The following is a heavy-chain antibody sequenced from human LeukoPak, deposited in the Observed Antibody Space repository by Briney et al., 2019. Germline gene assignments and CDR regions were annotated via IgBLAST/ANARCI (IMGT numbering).Heavy chain of an antibody. D-gene: IGHD6-13*01. CDR2: FNHNNGDT. CDR1: GYTFTSYG. Sequence: GASVKVSCKASGYTFTSYGISWVRQAPGQGLEWMGRFNHNNGDTYYKQKFVGRVNMTRDTSISTTYIELTRLTSDDTAMYYCAREVGYSTSYYGRFDPWGQGTLVTVSS. J-gene: IGHJ5*01. CDR3: AREVGYSTSYYGRFDP. V-gene: IGHV1-2*06.